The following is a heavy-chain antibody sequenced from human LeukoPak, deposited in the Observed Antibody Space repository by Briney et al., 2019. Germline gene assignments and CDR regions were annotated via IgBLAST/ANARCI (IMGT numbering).Heavy chain of an antibody. V-gene: IGHV1-24*01. CDR3: ATDRQPDCSTSCSLDY. CDR1: GYTLTELS. CDR2: FDPEDGET. D-gene: IGHD2-2*01. Sequence: ASVKVSCKVSGYTLTELSMHWVRQAPGKGLEWMGGFDPEDGETIYAQKFQGRVTMTEDTSTDTAYMELSSLRSEDTAVYYCATDRQPDCSTSCSLDYWGQGTLVTVSS. J-gene: IGHJ4*02.